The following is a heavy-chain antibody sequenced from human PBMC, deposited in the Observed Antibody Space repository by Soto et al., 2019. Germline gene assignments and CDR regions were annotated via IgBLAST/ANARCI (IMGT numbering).Heavy chain of an antibody. CDR3: ARERRAVAGAFDI. CDR1: GYTLTELS. J-gene: IGHJ3*02. CDR2: FDPKDGET. D-gene: IGHD6-19*01. V-gene: IGHV1-24*01. Sequence: ASVKVSCKVSGYTLTELSMHWVRQAPGKGLEWMGGFDPKDGETIYAQKFQGWVTMTRDTSISTAYMELSRLRSDDTAVYYCARERRAVAGAFDIWGQGTMVT.